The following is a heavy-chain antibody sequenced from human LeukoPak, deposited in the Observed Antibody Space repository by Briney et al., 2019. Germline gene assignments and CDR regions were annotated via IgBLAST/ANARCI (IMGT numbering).Heavy chain of an antibody. D-gene: IGHD6-19*01. J-gene: IGHJ4*02. CDR2: IKQDGSEK. Sequence: GGSLRLSCAASGFTFSSYWMSWVRQAPGKGLEWVANIKQDGSEKHCVDSVKGRFTISRDDAKNSLYLQMNSLRAEDTAVYYCATGTGSYGVPFDYWGRGTLVTVSS. CDR1: GFTFSSYW. V-gene: IGHV3-7*01. CDR3: ATGTGSYGVPFDY.